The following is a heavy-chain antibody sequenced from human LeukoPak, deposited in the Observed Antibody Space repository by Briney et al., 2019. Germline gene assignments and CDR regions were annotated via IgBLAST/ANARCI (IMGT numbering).Heavy chain of an antibody. J-gene: IGHJ4*02. CDR1: GFTFNNYA. CDR3: SRDYADYVGYSFFDY. V-gene: IGHV3-23*01. D-gene: IGHD4-17*01. CDR2: ISGGGETT. Sequence: AGGSLRLSCGASGFTFNNYAMNWVRQAPGKGLEWVSSISGGGETTYYADSAKGRFTISRDNSQNTLYLQMNSLRAEDTAVYYCSRDYADYVGYSFFDYWGQGTLVTVSS.